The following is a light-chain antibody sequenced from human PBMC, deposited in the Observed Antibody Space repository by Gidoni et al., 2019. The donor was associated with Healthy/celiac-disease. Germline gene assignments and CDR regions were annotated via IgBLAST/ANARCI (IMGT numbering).Light chain of an antibody. CDR3: QQYGSSPPIT. CDR2: GAS. Sequence: QSPGTLSLSPGERATLSCRASLSVSSSYLAWYQQKPGQAPRLLIYGASSRATGIPDRFSGSGSGTDFTLTISRLEPEDFAVYYCQQYGSSPPITFGQXTRLEIK. J-gene: IGKJ5*01. CDR1: LSVSSSY. V-gene: IGKV3-20*01.